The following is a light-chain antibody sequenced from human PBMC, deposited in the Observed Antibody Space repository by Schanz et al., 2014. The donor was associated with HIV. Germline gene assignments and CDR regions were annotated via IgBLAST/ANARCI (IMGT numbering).Light chain of an antibody. Sequence: DIQMTQSPSTLSASVRDRVTITCRASQSINSWLAWYQQQPGKAPKLLIYTESSLQSGVPSRFSGSGSGTEFTLTIDNLQPDDFATYFCQQYKTYPYTFGQGTKLEIK. J-gene: IGKJ2*01. V-gene: IGKV1-5*03. CDR2: TES. CDR3: QQYKTYPYT. CDR1: QSINSW.